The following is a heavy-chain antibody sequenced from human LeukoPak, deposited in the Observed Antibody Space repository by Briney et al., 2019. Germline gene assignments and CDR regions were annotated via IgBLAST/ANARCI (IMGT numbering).Heavy chain of an antibody. Sequence: GGSLRLSCAASGFTFTRYDMHWVRQAPGKRLEWVAVISNDESNKDYGNSVKGRFTIARDNSKNTLYLQMNSLRAEDTAVYYCARDGAAAYAEYFQHWGQGTLVTVSS. V-gene: IGHV3-30-3*01. J-gene: IGHJ1*01. CDR1: GFTFTRYD. D-gene: IGHD6-13*01. CDR2: ISNDESNK. CDR3: ARDGAAAYAEYFQH.